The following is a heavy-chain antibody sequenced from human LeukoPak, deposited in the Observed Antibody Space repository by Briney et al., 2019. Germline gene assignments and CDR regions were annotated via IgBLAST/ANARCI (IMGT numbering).Heavy chain of an antibody. Sequence: GGSLRLSCAASGFTFSTFTMHWVRQAPGKGLEYVSGITDNGGTRNYANSVKGRFTISRDNSKNTLYLQMGSLRPDDMAVYYCAIQISGSVSWGRGPLVTVSS. CDR1: GFTFSTFT. V-gene: IGHV3-64*01. CDR2: ITDNGGTR. J-gene: IGHJ5*02. CDR3: AIQISGSVS. D-gene: IGHD3-22*01.